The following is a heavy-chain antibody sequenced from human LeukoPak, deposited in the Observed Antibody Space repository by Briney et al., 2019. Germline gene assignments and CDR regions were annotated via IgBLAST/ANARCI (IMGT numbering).Heavy chain of an antibody. CDR1: GVSISSYY. CDR2: IYYSGST. D-gene: IGHD4-17*01. CDR3: ARLHQHHSTGYGCGDYVPSFDY. J-gene: IGHJ4*02. V-gene: IGHV4-59*08. Sequence: SESLSLTCTVSGVSISSYYWSWIRQPPGKGLEWIGHIYYSGSTNYNPSLKSRVTISVDTSKNQFSLKLSSVTAADTAVYYCARLHQHHSTGYGCGDYVPSFDYWGQGTLVTVSS.